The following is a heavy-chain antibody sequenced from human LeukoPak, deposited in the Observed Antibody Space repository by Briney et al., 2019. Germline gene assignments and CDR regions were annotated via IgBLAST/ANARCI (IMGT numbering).Heavy chain of an antibody. D-gene: IGHD3-3*01. J-gene: IGHJ5*02. V-gene: IGHV4-59*08. CDR1: GGSISSYY. CDR2: IYYSGST. Sequence: SETLSLTCTVSGGSISSYYWSWIRQPPGKGLEWIGYIYYSGSTNYNPSLKSRATISVDTSKNQFSLKLSSVTAADTAVYYCARAYYDFWSGNINWFDPWGQGTLVTVSS. CDR3: ARAYYDFWSGNINWFDP.